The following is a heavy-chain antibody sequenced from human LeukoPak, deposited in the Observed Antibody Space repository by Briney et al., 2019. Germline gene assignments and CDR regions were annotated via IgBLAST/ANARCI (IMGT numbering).Heavy chain of an antibody. CDR1: GFTFSSYG. D-gene: IGHD2-15*01. Sequence: GGSLRLSCAASGFTFSSYGMHWVRQAPGKGLEWVALISYDGSNKYYADSVKGRFTISRDNSKNTLYLQMNSLRAEDTAVYYCARDYCSGGSCYSDAFDIWGLGTMVTVSS. CDR3: ARDYCSGGSCYSDAFDI. V-gene: IGHV3-30*03. CDR2: ISYDGSNK. J-gene: IGHJ3*02.